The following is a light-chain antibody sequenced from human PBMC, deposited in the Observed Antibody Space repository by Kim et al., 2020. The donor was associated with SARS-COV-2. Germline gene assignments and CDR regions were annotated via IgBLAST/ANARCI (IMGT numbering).Light chain of an antibody. CDR2: NVN. V-gene: IGLV2-11*01. CDR1: SMDVGAYDR. CDR3: CAHAGSFYV. J-gene: IGLJ1*01. Sequence: PGQSVTISCTGTSMDVGAYDRVSWYQQPPDTAPKLLIYNVNKRPSGVPDRFSGSKSGDTASLSISGLQDEDEADYYCCAHAGSFYVFGTGTKVAVL.